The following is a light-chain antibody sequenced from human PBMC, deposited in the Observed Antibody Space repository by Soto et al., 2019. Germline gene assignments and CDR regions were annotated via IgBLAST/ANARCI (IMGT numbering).Light chain of an antibody. V-gene: IGKV1-12*01. CDR1: QSIRSW. CDR3: QQANSFPLT. Sequence: DIQMTESPSSVSASVGDSVTITCRASQSIRSWLAWYQQKPGKAPNLLIYAASSLQSGVPSRFSGSGSGTDFTLTITSLQPEDSATYYCQQANSFPLTFCGGTKVDIK. J-gene: IGKJ4*01. CDR2: AAS.